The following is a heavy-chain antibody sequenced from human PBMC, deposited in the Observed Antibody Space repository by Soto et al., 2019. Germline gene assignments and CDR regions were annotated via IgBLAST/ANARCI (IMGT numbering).Heavy chain of an antibody. CDR1: GYTFTSYG. V-gene: IGHV1-18*01. CDR2: ISAYNGNT. D-gene: IGHD2-15*01. J-gene: IGHJ6*02. CDR3: ARDVVVDYSGMDV. Sequence: ASGKVSSKASGYTFTSYGISWVRQAPGQGLEWMGWISAYNGNTNYAQKLQGRVTMTTDTSTSTAYMELRSLRPDDTAVYYCARDVVVDYSGMDVWGQGTTVTVSS.